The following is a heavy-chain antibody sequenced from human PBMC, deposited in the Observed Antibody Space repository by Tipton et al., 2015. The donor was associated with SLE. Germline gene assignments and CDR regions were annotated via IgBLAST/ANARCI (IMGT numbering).Heavy chain of an antibody. J-gene: IGHJ5*02. Sequence: LRLSCTVSGGSISGHQWNWIRQPPGKEPEWMGYVYDSGTTNYNPSLKSRVTISVDTSKNEFSLKLRSVTAADTAAYYCARDRVVVGPTGDNWCDPWGQGTLVTVSS. V-gene: IGHV4-59*11. CDR2: VYDSGTT. CDR1: GGSISGHQ. D-gene: IGHD2-2*01. CDR3: ARDRVVVGPTGDNWCDP.